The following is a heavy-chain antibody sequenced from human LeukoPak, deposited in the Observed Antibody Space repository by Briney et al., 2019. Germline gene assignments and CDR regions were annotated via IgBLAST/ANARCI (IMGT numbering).Heavy chain of an antibody. CDR3: ARGGSSGYGYYYYGMDV. D-gene: IGHD6-19*01. Sequence: SVKVSCKASGGTFSSYAISWVRQAPGHGLKWMGGIIPIFGTANYAQKFQGRVTITADESTSTAYMEPSSLRSEDTAVYYCARGGSSGYGYYYYGMDVWGKGTTVTVSS. J-gene: IGHJ6*04. V-gene: IGHV1-69*13. CDR2: IIPIFGTA. CDR1: GGTFSSYA.